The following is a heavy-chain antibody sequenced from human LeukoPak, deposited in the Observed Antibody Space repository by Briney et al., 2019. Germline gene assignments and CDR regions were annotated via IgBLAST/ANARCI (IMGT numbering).Heavy chain of an antibody. D-gene: IGHD6-6*01. V-gene: IGHV3-23*01. CDR2: ISGSGGST. J-gene: IGHJ4*02. CDR1: GFTFSSYA. Sequence: GGSLRLSCAASGFTFSSYAMSWVRQAPGKGLEWVSAISGSGGSTYYADSVKGRFTISRDNAKNTLNLQMNSLRAEDTAVYYCAKGYPHTTDSSLGLFDYWGQGTLVTVSS. CDR3: AKGYPHTTDSSLGLFDY.